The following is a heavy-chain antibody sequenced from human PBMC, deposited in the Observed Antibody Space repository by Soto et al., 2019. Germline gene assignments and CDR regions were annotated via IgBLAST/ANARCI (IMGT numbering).Heavy chain of an antibody. CDR2: IYPSDSDT. Sequence: GESLKISCQGSGYNVAGYWISWVREMPGKGLELMGIIYPSDSDTRYRPSFQGQVTISADKSISSAYLQWSSLRASDTAMYYCARGGVSTRTFDYWGQGTPVTVSS. D-gene: IGHD3-3*01. V-gene: IGHV5-51*01. CDR1: GYNVAGYW. CDR3: ARGGVSTRTFDY. J-gene: IGHJ4*02.